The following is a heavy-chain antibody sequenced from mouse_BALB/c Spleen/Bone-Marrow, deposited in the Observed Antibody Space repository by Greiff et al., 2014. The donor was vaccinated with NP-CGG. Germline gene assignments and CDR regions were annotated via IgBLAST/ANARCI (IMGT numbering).Heavy chain of an antibody. CDR2: IRSKANNHXX. CDR1: GFTFSDAW. J-gene: IGHJ3*01. Sequence: DVQLQESGGGLVQPGGSMKLSCAASGFTFSDAWMDWVRQSPEKGLEWVAEIRSKANNHXXXXXXSVXGXFTXSRDDSKSSVYLQMNSLRAEDTGIYYCTRSNWATWFAYWGQGTLVTVSA. V-gene: IGHV6-6*01. CDR3: TRSNWATWFAY. D-gene: IGHD4-1*01.